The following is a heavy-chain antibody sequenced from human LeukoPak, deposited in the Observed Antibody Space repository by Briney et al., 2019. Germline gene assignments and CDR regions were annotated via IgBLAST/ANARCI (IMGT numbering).Heavy chain of an antibody. D-gene: IGHD3-16*02. CDR3: ARLGLGTYDYVWGSYRYLGH. CDR1: GFTLSNYS. V-gene: IGHV3-21*01. CDR2: ISGSSRHI. J-gene: IGHJ4*01. Sequence: GGSLRLSCAASGFTLSNYSMAWVRQAPGKGLVWVSSISGSSRHIHYTDSVEGRFTISRDNAKDSLYLQMNSLRDEDTAVYYCARLGLGTYDYVWGSYRYLGHWGHGILVTVSS.